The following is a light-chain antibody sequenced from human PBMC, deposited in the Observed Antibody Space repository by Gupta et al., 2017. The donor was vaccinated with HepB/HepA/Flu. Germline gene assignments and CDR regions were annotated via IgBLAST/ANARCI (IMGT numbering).Light chain of an antibody. Sequence: SYELPQDPAVSVALGQTVRITCQGDSLRSYYASWYQQKPGQAPVLVIYGKNNRPSGIPDRFSGSSSGNTASLTITGAQAEDEADYYCNSRDSSGNHVVFGGGTKLTVL. V-gene: IGLV3-19*01. CDR2: GKN. J-gene: IGLJ2*01. CDR3: NSRDSSGNHVV. CDR1: SLRSYY.